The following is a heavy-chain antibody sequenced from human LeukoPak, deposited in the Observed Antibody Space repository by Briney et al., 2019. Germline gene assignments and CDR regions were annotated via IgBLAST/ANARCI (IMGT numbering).Heavy chain of an antibody. CDR3: AHFDWLLSSDY. Sequence: GGSLRLSCAASGFTFSNAWMSWVRQAPGKGLEWVGRIKSKTAGGTTDYAAPVKGRFTISRDDSKNTLYLQMNSLKTEDTAVYYCAHFDWLLSSDYWGQGTLVTVSS. D-gene: IGHD3-9*01. J-gene: IGHJ4*02. CDR2: IKSKTAGGTT. V-gene: IGHV3-15*01. CDR1: GFTFSNAW.